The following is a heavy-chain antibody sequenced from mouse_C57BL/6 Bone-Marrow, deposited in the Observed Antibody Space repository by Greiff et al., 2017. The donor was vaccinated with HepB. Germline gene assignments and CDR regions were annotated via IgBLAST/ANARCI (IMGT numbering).Heavy chain of an antibody. CDR2: IYPGDGDT. CDR1: GYAFSSSW. D-gene: IGHD2-3*01. CDR3: SIYDGYWYFDV. Sequence: VQGVESGPELVKPGASVKISCKASGYAFSSSWMNWVKQRPGKGLEWIGRIYPGDGDTNYNGKFKGKATLTADKSSSTAYMQLSSLTSEDSAVYFCSIYDGYWYFDVWGTGTTVTVSS. V-gene: IGHV1-82*01. J-gene: IGHJ1*03.